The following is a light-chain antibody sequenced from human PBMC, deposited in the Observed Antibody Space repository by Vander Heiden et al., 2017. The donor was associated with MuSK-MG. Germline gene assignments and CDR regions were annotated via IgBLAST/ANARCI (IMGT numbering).Light chain of an antibody. Sequence: DLQMTQSPSTLSASVRDSVTITCRPSQSLSSSLPCYQQQPGKDPQSLIYDAASFESGGPSRFSSSGSGTEFTPPINRLQADDFVTYYCQHYNSYSPTFGQGTTVEIK. CDR1: QSLSSS. J-gene: IGKJ1*01. CDR2: DAA. CDR3: QHYNSYSPT. V-gene: IGKV1-5*01.